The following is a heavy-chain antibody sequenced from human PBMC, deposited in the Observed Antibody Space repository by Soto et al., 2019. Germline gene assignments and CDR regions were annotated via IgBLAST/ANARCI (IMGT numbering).Heavy chain of an antibody. D-gene: IGHD1-1*01. CDR1: GGTFSSYA. CDR3: ASLLDVHHQDDY. J-gene: IGHJ4*02. V-gene: IGHV1-69*13. CDR2: IIPIFGTA. Sequence: SVKVSCKASGGTFSSYAISWVRQAPGQGLEWMGGIIPIFGTANYAQKFQGRVTITADESTSTAYMELSSLRSEDTAVYYCASLLDVHHQDDYWGRGTLVTVPS.